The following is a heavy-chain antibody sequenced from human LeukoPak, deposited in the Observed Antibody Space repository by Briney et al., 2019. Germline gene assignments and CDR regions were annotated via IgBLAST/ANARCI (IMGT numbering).Heavy chain of an antibody. J-gene: IGHJ6*03. CDR1: GGSFSGYY. D-gene: IGHD6-13*01. Sequence: SETLSLTCAVYGGSFSGYYWSWIRQPPGKGLEWIGYIYYSGSTNYNPSLKSRVTISVDTSKNQFSLKLSSVTAADTAVYYCARKSSSWPYYYYYMDVWGKGTTVTVSS. CDR2: IYYSGST. CDR3: ARKSSSWPYYYYYMDV. V-gene: IGHV4-34*01.